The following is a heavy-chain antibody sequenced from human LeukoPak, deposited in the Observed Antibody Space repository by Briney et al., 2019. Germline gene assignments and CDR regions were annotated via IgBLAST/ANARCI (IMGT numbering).Heavy chain of an antibody. CDR2: IYHSGST. J-gene: IGHJ4*02. CDR1: GYSISSGYY. CDR3: ARLGQWLALYYFDY. D-gene: IGHD6-19*01. Sequence: SETLSLTCAVSGYSISSGYYWGWIRQPPGKGLEWIGSIYHSGSTYYNPSLKSRVTISVDTSKNQFSLTLSSVTAADTAVYYCARLGQWLALYYFDYWGQGTLVTVSS. V-gene: IGHV4-38-2*01.